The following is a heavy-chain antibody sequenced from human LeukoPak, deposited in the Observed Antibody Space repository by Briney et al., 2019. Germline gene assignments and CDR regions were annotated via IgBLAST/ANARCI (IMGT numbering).Heavy chain of an antibody. CDR1: GGSTSSSSYY. J-gene: IGHJ4*02. CDR2: IYYSGST. D-gene: IGHD5-18*01. V-gene: IGHV4-39*01. Sequence: PSETLSLTCTVSGGSTSSSSYYWGWIRQPPGKGLEWIGSIYYSGSTYYNPSLKSRVTISVDTSKNQFSLKLSSVTAADTAVYYCARHSEDVVADYTAMSFDYWGQGTLVTVSS. CDR3: ARHSEDVVADYTAMSFDY.